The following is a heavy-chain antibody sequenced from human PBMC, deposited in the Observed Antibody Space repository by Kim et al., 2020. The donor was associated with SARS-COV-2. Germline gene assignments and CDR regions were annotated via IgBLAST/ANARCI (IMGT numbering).Heavy chain of an antibody. CDR3: ARSKYSSRYMDV. D-gene: IGHD6-13*01. V-gene: IGHV1-46*01. J-gene: IGHJ6*02. Sequence: SYAQKFQGRVTMTRDTSTSTVYMELSSLRSEDTAVYYCARSKYSSRYMDVWGQGTTVTVSS.